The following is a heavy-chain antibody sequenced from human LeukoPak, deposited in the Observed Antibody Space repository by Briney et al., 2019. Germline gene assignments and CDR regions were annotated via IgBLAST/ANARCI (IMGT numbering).Heavy chain of an antibody. V-gene: IGHV4-4*02. CDR2: IYHSGCT. D-gene: IGHD6-6*01. CDR3: ARYSSSSSGYYFDY. CDR1: GGSISSSNW. Sequence: SETLSLTCAVFGGSISSSNWWSWVRQPPGKGLEWIGEIYHSGCTNYNPSLKSRVTISVDKSKNQFSLKLSSVTAADTAVYYCARYSSSSSGYYFDYWGQGTLVTVSS. J-gene: IGHJ4*02.